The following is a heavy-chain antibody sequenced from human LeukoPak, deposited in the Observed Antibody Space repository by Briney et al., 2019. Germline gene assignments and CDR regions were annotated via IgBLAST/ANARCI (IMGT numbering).Heavy chain of an antibody. CDR3: ARLGMGYASGSYSWFFDL. V-gene: IGHV4-59*08. CDR1: GGSISGYY. CDR2: IYNSGST. Sequence: SETLSLTCTVSGGSISGYYWSWIRQPPGKGLEWIAYIYNSGSTNYNPSLKSRVTISVDTSENRFSLRLSSVTAADTAVYYCARLGMGYASGSYSWFFDLWGRGTLVTVSS. J-gene: IGHJ2*01. D-gene: IGHD3-10*01.